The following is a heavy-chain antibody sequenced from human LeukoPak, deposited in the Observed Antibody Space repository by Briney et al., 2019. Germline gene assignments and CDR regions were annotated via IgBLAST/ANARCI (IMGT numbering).Heavy chain of an antibody. V-gene: IGHV3-7*01. CDR3: ARWSRDYYDSSGYYSDY. CDR2: IKHAGSEK. D-gene: IGHD3-22*01. Sequence: GGSLRLSCAASGCTFSSDWMSWVRQAPGKGMEWVANIKHAGSEKCYVDSVKGRFTISRDNAKNSLYLQMNSLRAEDTAVYYCARWSRDYYDSSGYYSDYWGQGTLVTVSS. CDR1: GCTFSSDW. J-gene: IGHJ4*02.